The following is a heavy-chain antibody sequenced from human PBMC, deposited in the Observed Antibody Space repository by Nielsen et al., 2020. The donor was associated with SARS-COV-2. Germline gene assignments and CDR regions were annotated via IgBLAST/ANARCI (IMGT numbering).Heavy chain of an antibody. V-gene: IGHV3-23*01. Sequence: GESLKISCAASGFTFSSYAMSWVRQAPGKGLEWVSAISGSGGSTYYADSVKGRFTISRDNSKNTLYLQMNSLRAEDTAVYYCAKDKYQLLNYGMDIWGQGTTVTVSS. CDR2: ISGSGGST. D-gene: IGHD2-2*01. CDR1: GFTFSSYA. CDR3: AKDKYQLLNYGMDI. J-gene: IGHJ6*02.